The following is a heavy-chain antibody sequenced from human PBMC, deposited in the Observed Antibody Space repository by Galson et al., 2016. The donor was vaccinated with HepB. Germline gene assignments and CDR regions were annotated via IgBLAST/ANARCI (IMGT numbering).Heavy chain of an antibody. Sequence: QSGAEVKKPGESLRISWKGSGYSFTDYWIGWVRQMPGKGLEWMGIIYPGDSHTRYSPSFQGQVTISADKSISTAYLQWSSLKASDTAIYYCARRLTHDSKIWDIDYWGQGTLVTVSS. CDR2: IYPGDSHT. D-gene: IGHD3-16*01. V-gene: IGHV5-51*01. CDR3: ARRLTHDSKIWDIDY. CDR1: GYSFTDYW. J-gene: IGHJ4*02.